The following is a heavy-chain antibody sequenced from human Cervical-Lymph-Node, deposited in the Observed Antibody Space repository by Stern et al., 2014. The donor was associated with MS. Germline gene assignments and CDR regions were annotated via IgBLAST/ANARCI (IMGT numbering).Heavy chain of an antibody. CDR3: ARDSGSYHNWFDP. CDR1: GFTFSSYS. D-gene: IGHD1-26*01. J-gene: IGHJ5*02. V-gene: IGHV3-21*01. CDR2: ISSSSSYI. Sequence: EVQLVESGGGLVKPGGSLRLSCAASGFTFSSYSMNWVRQAPGKGLEWVSSISSSSSYIYYAGSVKGRFTISRDNAKNSLYLQMNSLRAEDTAVYYCARDSGSYHNWFDPWGQGTLVTVSS.